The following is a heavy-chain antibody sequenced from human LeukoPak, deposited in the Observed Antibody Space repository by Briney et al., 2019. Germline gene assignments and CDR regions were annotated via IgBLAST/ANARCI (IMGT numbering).Heavy chain of an antibody. D-gene: IGHD5-18*01. CDR1: GYTFTGYY. CDR3: ARDPEYSYGFDY. V-gene: IGHV1-2*06. Sequence: ASVKVSCKASGYTFTGYYMHWVRQAPGQGLEWMGRINPNSGGTNYAQKFQGRVTMTRDTSISTAYMELSRLRSDDTAVYYCARDPEYSYGFDYWGQGTLVTASS. CDR2: INPNSGGT. J-gene: IGHJ4*02.